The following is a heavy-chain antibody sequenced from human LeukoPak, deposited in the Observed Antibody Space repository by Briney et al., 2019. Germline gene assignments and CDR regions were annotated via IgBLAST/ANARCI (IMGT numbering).Heavy chain of an antibody. V-gene: IGHV4-61*02. D-gene: IGHD2-21*01. CDR1: GGSISSGSYY. CDR3: ARESGVIF. CDR2: IYTSGGT. J-gene: IGHJ4*02. Sequence: SQTLSLTCTVSGGSISSGSYYWSWIRQPAGKGLEWIGRIYTSGGTNYNPSLKSRVTISVDTSKNQFSLKLSSVTAADTAVYYCARESGVIFWGQGTLVTVSS.